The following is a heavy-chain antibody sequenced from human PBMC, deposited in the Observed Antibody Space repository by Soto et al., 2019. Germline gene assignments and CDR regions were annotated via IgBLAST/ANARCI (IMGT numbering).Heavy chain of an antibody. CDR2: VYYSGST. V-gene: IGHV4-61*01. J-gene: IGHJ4*02. Sequence: SETLSLTCTVSGDSVSSGTYFWSWIRQPPGKGLEWIGYVYYSGSTNYNPTLKSRLTMSVDTSKNQFSLKLSSVTAADTAVYYCARDQNGSGNYYTRYFDYWGQGTLVTVSS. D-gene: IGHD3-10*01. CDR1: GDSVSSGTYF. CDR3: ARDQNGSGNYYTRYFDY.